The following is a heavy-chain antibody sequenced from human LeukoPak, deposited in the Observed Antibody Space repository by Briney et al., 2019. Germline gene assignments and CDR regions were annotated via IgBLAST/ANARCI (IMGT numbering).Heavy chain of an antibody. CDR2: FDPEDGET. CDR1: GYTLTELS. D-gene: IGHD1-26*01. CDR3: ATDSFPQGGSYQVSFDY. Sequence: ASVKVSCKVSGYTLTELSMHWVRQAPGKGLEWMGGFDPEDGETIYAQKFQGRVTMTEDTSTDTAYMELSSLRSEGTAVYYCATDSFPQGGSYQVSFDYWGQGTLVTVSS. J-gene: IGHJ4*02. V-gene: IGHV1-24*01.